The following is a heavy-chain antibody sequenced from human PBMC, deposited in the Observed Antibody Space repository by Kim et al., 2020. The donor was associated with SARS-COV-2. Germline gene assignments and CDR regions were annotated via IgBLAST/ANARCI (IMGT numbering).Heavy chain of an antibody. J-gene: IGHJ4*02. V-gene: IGHV3-30-3*01. CDR3: ARDADIGAAGYYFDH. Sequence: GGSLRLSCAASGFTFSNYAMHWVRQAPGKGLEWVAVISSDGNDKYTADSVKGRFTISRDNSKNTLFLQMNSLRAEDTAVYYCARDADIGAAGYYFDHWGQGALVTVSP. D-gene: IGHD6-13*01. CDR1: GFTFSNYA. CDR2: ISSDGNDK.